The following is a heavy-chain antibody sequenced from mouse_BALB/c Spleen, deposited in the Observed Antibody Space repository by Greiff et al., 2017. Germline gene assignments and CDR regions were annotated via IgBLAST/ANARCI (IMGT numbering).Heavy chain of an antibody. D-gene: IGHD2-10*02. CDR2: ISNGGGST. Sequence: DVKLVESGGGLVQPGGSLKLSCAASGFTFSSYTMSWVRQTPEKRLEWVAYISNGGGSTYYPDTVKGRFTISRDNAKNTLYLQMSSLKSEDTAMYYCARHKYGNYGDAMDYWGQGTSVTVSS. CDR1: GFTFSSYT. CDR3: ARHKYGNYGDAMDY. J-gene: IGHJ4*01. V-gene: IGHV5-12-2*01.